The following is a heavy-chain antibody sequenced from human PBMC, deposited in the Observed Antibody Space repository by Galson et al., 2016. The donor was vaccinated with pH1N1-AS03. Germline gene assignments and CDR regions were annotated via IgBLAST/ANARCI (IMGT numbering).Heavy chain of an antibody. V-gene: IGHV3-11*01. CDR2: ISSSGSSM. CDR3: VRGGRGDPFDI. D-gene: IGHD3-3*01. J-gene: IGHJ3*02. CDR1: GFPFRGYA. Sequence: SLRLSCAASGFPFRGYAMSWVRQAPGKGLEWISYISSSGSSMWYADFMKGRCTISRDYAKNSLFLEMNSLGAEDTAVYYCVRGGRGDPFDIWGQGTLVTVSS.